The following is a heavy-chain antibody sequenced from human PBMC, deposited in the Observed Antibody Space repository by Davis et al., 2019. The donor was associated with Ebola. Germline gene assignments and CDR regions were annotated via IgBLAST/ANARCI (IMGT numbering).Heavy chain of an antibody. V-gene: IGHV3-7*01. J-gene: IGHJ4*02. D-gene: IGHD2-21*02. CDR2: IKQDGSEK. CDR1: GFTFSSYW. Sequence: GESLKISCAASGFTFSSYWMSWVRQAPGKGLEWVANIKQDGSEKYYVDSVKGRFTISRDNAKNSLYLQMNSLRAEDTAVYYCAREDIVVVTAIQEAYFDYWGQGTLVTVSS. CDR3: AREDIVVVTAIQEAYFDY.